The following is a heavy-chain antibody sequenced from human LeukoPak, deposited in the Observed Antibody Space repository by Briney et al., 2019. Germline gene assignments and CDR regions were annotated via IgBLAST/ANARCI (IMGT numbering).Heavy chain of an antibody. CDR2: IYYSGST. Sequence: SETLSLTCTVSGGSISSSSYYWGWIRQPPGKGLEWIGSIYYSGSTYYNPSLKSRVTISVDTSKNQFSLKLSSVTAADTAVYYCARSYSSSWFIDYRGQGTLVTVSS. J-gene: IGHJ4*02. D-gene: IGHD6-13*01. CDR1: GGSISSSSYY. CDR3: ARSYSSSWFIDY. V-gene: IGHV4-39*07.